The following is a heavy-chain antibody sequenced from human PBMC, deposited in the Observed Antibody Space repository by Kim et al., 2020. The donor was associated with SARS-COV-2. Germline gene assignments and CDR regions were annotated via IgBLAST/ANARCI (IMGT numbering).Heavy chain of an antibody. V-gene: IGHV3-13*04. CDR3: ARSGSAHFDAFDL. D-gene: IGHD1-26*01. CDR2: INTAGDT. Sequence: GGSLRLSCVGSGFTFNTYDMHWVRQVPGRGLEWVSAINTAGDTYSPGSVKGRFTISRENAKNSLYLEMNSLKAGDTAVYYCARSGSAHFDAFDLWGQGPGVSVSS. CDR1: GFTFNTYD. J-gene: IGHJ3*01.